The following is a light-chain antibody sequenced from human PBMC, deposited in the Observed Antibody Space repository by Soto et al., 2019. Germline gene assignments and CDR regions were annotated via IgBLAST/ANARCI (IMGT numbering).Light chain of an antibody. Sequence: DIQLTQSPSSLSASVGDRITITCRASQGINKDLAWVKQKPGKAPKSLIYAASSLQSGVPSRFSGSGFGTEFTLTITTLQPEDFATYYCQQYNTYPITFGQGTRLEIK. CDR3: QQYNTYPIT. CDR2: AAS. J-gene: IGKJ5*01. CDR1: QGINKD. V-gene: IGKV1-16*01.